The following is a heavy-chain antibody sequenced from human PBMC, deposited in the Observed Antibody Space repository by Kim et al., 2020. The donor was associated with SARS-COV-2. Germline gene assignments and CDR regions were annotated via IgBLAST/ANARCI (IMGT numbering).Heavy chain of an antibody. CDR3: ARPGRGARSYFEY. D-gene: IGHD3-10*01. CDR2: IFYSGVT. J-gene: IGHJ4*02. CDR1: GGSINTYY. Sequence: SETLSLTCTVSGGSINTYYWSWIRQPPGKGLEWIGFIFYSGVTNYNPSLKSLVTISLDTSKNQFSLNLMSATAADTAIYYCARPGRGARSYFEYWGPG. V-gene: IGHV4-59*01.